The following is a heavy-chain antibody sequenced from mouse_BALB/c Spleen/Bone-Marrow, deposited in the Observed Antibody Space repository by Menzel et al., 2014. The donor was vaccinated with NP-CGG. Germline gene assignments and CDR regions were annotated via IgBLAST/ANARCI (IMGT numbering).Heavy chain of an antibody. J-gene: IGHJ2*01. CDR1: GDSITRGY. D-gene: IGHD5-1-1*01. Sequence: EEQLQESGPSLVKPSQTLYLTCSVTGDSITRGYWNWIRNFPGNKFEYMGYISYSGYTYYNPSLKSRIYINRATTKNQYYLQLNSVTAEDTSTYDRATYDIYCFDYWGQGTTLTVSS. V-gene: IGHV3-8*02. CDR2: ISYSGYT. CDR3: ATYDIYCFDY.